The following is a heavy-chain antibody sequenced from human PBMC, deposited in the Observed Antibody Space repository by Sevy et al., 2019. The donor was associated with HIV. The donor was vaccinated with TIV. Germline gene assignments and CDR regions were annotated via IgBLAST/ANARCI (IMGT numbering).Heavy chain of an antibody. V-gene: IGHV3-30*18. D-gene: IGHD2-15*01. Sequence: GGSLRLSCAASGFTFSSYGMHWVRQAPGKGLEWVAVISYDGSNKHYADSVKGRFTISRDNSKNTLYLQMNSLRAEDTAVYYCAKVSGVAAPYYYYGMDVWGQGTTVTVSS. J-gene: IGHJ6*02. CDR1: GFTFSSYG. CDR2: ISYDGSNK. CDR3: AKVSGVAAPYYYYGMDV.